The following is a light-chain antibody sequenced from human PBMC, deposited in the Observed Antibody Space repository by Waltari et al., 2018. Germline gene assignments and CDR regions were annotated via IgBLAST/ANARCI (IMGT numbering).Light chain of an antibody. Sequence: EILLTQSPVTLPLSPGGAAPLSCRASQSVSVYLAWYQLNPGPAPRLLIYDASNRATGIPARFSGSWSGTDFTLSISSREPEDFAVYDCQRRSNWPRTFGGGTEGDIK. CDR2: DAS. CDR1: QSVSVY. J-gene: IGKJ4*01. V-gene: IGKV3-11*01. CDR3: QRRSNWPRT.